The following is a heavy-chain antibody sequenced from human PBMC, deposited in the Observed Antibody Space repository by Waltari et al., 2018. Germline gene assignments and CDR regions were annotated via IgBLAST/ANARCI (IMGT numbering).Heavy chain of an antibody. CDR3: ARDGTYRIAAASDY. D-gene: IGHD6-13*01. V-gene: IGHV1-2*06. J-gene: IGHJ4*02. Sequence: QVQLVQSGAEVKKPGASVKVSCKAYGYNFTGYYMHWVRQAPGQGLEWMGRINTNSGGTNYAKKFQGRVTTTRDTSISTAYMELSSLRSDDTAVYYCARDGTYRIAAASDYWGQGTLVTVSS. CDR1: GYNFTGYY. CDR2: INTNSGGT.